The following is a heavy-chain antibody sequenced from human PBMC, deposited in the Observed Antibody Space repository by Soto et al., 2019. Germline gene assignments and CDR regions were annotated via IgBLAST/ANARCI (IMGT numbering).Heavy chain of an antibody. J-gene: IGHJ4*02. CDR2: IYWDDDK. CDR3: AHTTLRYFDWLLYAPFDY. CDR1: GFSLSTSGVG. D-gene: IGHD3-9*01. Sequence: SGPTLVNPTQTLTLTCTCSGFSLSTSGVGVGWIRQPPGKALEWLALIYWDDDKRYSPSLKSRLTITKDTSKNQVVLTMTNMDPVDTATYYCAHTTLRYFDWLLYAPFDYWGQGTLVTVSS. V-gene: IGHV2-5*02.